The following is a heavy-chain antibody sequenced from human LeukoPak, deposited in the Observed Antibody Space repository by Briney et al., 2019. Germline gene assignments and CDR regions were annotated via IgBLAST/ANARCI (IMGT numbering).Heavy chain of an antibody. CDR3: ARNGQPHGGEFDY. CDR1: GGTFSSYA. D-gene: IGHD2-8*01. Sequence: SVKVSCKASGGTFSSYAISWVRQAPGQGLEWMGGIIPIFGTANYAQKFQGRVTITADESTSTAYLELSSLRSEDTAVYYCARNGQPHGGEFDYWGQGTLVTVSS. V-gene: IGHV1-69*01. J-gene: IGHJ4*02. CDR2: IIPIFGTA.